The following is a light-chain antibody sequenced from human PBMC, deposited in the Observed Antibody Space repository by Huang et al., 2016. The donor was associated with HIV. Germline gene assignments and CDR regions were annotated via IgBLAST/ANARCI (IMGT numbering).Light chain of an antibody. CDR1: QDISNY. CDR2: DAS. Sequence: DIQMTQSPSSLSASVGDRVTITCQESQDISNYLNWYQRKPGKPPRLLIYDASKVETGVPSRFRGSGSGTDFTFTISSLQPDDFATYYCQQYDNLPGTFGQGTRLDIK. CDR3: QQYDNLPGT. J-gene: IGKJ5*01. V-gene: IGKV1-33*01.